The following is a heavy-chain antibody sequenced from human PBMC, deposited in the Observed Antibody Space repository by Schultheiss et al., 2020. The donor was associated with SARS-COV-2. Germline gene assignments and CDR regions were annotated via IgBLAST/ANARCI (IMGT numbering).Heavy chain of an antibody. V-gene: IGHV3-48*03. CDR3: ARDRRLYYGSGSNGMDV. CDR1: GFTFSSYE. J-gene: IGHJ6*02. Sequence: VGSLRLSCAASGFTFSSYEMNWVRQAPGKGLEWVSYISSSGSTIYYADSVKGRFTISRDNAKNSLYLQMNSLRAEDTAVYYCARDRRLYYGSGSNGMDVWGQGTTVTVSS. CDR2: ISSSGSTI. D-gene: IGHD3-10*01.